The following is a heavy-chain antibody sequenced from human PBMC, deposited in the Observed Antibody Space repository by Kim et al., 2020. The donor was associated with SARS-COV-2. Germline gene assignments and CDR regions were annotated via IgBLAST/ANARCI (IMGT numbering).Heavy chain of an antibody. D-gene: IGHD3-16*01. Sequence: SETLSLTCAVSGASIITDHWWSWVRQPPGKGLEWLGEVHHDGRTNYNSSLMTRLTMSVHKSNNDYSLTLRFVTVADTAMYYCARESWGAPAIEWGQGILVTVSS. CDR1: GASIITDHW. V-gene: IGHV4-4*02. CDR2: VHHDGRT. CDR3: ARESWGAPAIE. J-gene: IGHJ4*02.